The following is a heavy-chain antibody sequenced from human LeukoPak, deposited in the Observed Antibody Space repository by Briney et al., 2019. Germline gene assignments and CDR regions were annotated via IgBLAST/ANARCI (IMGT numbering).Heavy chain of an antibody. V-gene: IGHV4-34*01. D-gene: IGHD5-12*01. CDR1: GFTFSSYS. CDR3: ARGGGGYVKLRRPRKNWFDP. J-gene: IGHJ5*02. Sequence: PGGSLRLSCAASGFTFSSYSMNWVRQAPGKGLEWIGEINHSGSTNYNPSLKSRVTISVDTSKNQFSLKLSSVTAADTAVYYCARGGGGYVKLRRPRKNWFDPWGQGTLVTVSS. CDR2: INHSGST.